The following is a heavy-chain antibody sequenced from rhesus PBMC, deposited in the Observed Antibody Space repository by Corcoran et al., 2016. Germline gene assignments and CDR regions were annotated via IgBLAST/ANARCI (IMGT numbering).Heavy chain of an antibody. J-gene: IGHJ6*01. CDR1: GFTFSDYY. V-gene: IGHV3-178*01. Sequence: EVQLVESGGGLAKPGGSLRLSCAASGFTFSDYYMDWVRQAPGKGREWVSRISNGGGSTGDADSVKGRFTSSRENAKNTLYLQMNSLRAEDTAVYYCARDHSSGWSGYGLDSWGQGVVVTVSS. CDR2: ISNGGGST. CDR3: ARDHSSGWSGYGLDS. D-gene: IGHD6S26*01.